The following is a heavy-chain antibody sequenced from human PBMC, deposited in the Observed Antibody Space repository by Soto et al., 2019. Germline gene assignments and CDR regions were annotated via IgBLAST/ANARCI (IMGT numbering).Heavy chain of an antibody. CDR2: IYPGDSDT. CDR1: GYSFTSYW. Sequence: EVQLVQSGAEVKKPGESLKISCKGSGYSFTSYWIGWVRQMPGKGLEWMGIIYPGDSDTRYSPSFQGQVTISADKSISTAYLQWSSLKASDTAMYYCARHEPLLNDYIWGSYRWGSGSGAFDIWGQGTMVTVSS. J-gene: IGHJ3*02. V-gene: IGHV5-51*01. CDR3: ARHEPLLNDYIWGSYRWGSGSGAFDI. D-gene: IGHD3-16*02.